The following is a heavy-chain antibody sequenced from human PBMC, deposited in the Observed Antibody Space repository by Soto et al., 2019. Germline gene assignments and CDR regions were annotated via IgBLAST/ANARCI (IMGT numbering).Heavy chain of an antibody. Sequence: GGSLRLSCAASGFTFSSYGMHWVRQAPGKGLEWVAVISYDGSNKYYADSVKGRFTISRDNSKNTLYLQMNSLRAEDTAVYYCAKDRSLDIDYWGQGTLVTVSS. V-gene: IGHV3-30*18. J-gene: IGHJ4*02. D-gene: IGHD1-26*01. CDR1: GFTFSSYG. CDR2: ISYDGSNK. CDR3: AKDRSLDIDY.